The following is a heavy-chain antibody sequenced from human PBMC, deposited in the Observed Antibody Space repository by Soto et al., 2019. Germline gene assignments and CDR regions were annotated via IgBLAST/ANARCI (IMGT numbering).Heavy chain of an antibody. CDR1: GGSISSYY. Sequence: TCTVSGGSISSYYWSWIRQPPGKGLEWIGYIYYSGSTNYNPSLKSRVTISVDTSKNQFSLKLSSVTAADTAVYYCARDHSSGWLYNWFDPWGQGTLVTVSS. CDR3: ARDHSSGWLYNWFDP. J-gene: IGHJ5*02. V-gene: IGHV4-59*01. D-gene: IGHD6-19*01. CDR2: IYYSGST.